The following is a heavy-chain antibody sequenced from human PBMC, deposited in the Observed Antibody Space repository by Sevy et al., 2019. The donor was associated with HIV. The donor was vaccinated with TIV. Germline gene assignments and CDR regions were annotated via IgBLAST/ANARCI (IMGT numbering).Heavy chain of an antibody. V-gene: IGHV1-18*01. D-gene: IGHD3-10*01. CDR1: GYTFTSYG. J-gene: IGHJ4*02. Sequence: ASVKVSCKASGYTFTSYGISWVRQAPGQGLEWMGWISAYNGNTNYAQKLQGRVTMTTDTSTGTAYMELRSLRSDDTAVYYCAWTAAYGSGSYYNVGTFDYWGQGTLVTVSS. CDR3: AWTAAYGSGSYYNVGTFDY. CDR2: ISAYNGNT.